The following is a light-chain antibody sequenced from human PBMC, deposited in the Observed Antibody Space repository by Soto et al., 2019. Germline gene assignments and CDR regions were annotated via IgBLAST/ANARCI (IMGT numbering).Light chain of an antibody. CDR1: SSNIWEGYD. CDR2: GNS. V-gene: IGLV1-40*01. CDR3: QSYDSSLSGYV. Sequence: QSVLTQPPSVSGAPGQRVTISCTGSSSNIWEGYDVHWYQQLPGTAPKLLIYGNSNRPSRVPDRFSGSKSGTSASLAITGLQAEYDADYYCQSYDSSLSGYVFGTGTKLTVL. J-gene: IGLJ1*01.